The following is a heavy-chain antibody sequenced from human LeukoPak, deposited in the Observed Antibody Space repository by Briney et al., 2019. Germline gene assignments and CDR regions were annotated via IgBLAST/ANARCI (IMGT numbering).Heavy chain of an antibody. CDR2: INPSGGST. CDR3: ARGTLYSGSYLDYYYYYMDV. J-gene: IGHJ6*03. Sequence: ASVKVSCKASGYTFTSYYMHWVRQAPGQGLEWMGIINPSGGSTSYAQKFQGRVTMTRDMSTSTVYMELSSLRSEDTAVYYCARGTLYSGSYLDYYYYYMDVWGKGTTVTISS. V-gene: IGHV1-46*01. D-gene: IGHD1-26*01. CDR1: GYTFTSYY.